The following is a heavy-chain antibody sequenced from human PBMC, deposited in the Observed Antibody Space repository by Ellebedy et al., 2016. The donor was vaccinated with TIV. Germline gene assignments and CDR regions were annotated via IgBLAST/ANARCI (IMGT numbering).Heavy chain of an antibody. CDR1: GFTFSSYA. Sequence: GESLKISXAASGFTFSSYAMSWVRQAPGKGLEWVSAISGSGGSTYYADSVKGRFTISRDNSKNTLYLQMNSLRAEDTAVYYCAKGGVDSSPDYWGQGTLVTVSS. D-gene: IGHD4-11*01. V-gene: IGHV3-23*01. J-gene: IGHJ4*02. CDR3: AKGGVDSSPDY. CDR2: ISGSGGST.